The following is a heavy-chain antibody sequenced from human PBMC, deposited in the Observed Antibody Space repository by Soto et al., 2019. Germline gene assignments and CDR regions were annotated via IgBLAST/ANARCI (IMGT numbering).Heavy chain of an antibody. J-gene: IGHJ4*02. CDR3: AREAYYYDSSGQMNDY. Sequence: QVKLQESGPGLVKPSQTLSLTCTVSGGSISSGDYYWSWIRQPPGKGLEWIGYIYYSGSTYYNPSIKSRVTISVDTSKNQFSLKLSSVTAADTAVYYCAREAYYYDSSGQMNDYWGQGTLVTVSS. CDR2: IYYSGST. V-gene: IGHV4-30-4*01. CDR1: GGSISSGDYY. D-gene: IGHD3-22*01.